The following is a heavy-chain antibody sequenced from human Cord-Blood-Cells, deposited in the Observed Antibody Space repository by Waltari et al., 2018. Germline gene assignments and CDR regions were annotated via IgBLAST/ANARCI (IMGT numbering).Heavy chain of an antibody. Sequence: ELLVEPGGGMGQPRGSLTLCFAFPAATCIGHRMRGVCEAPGKRLEWVANIMQDGSEKYYVDSVKGRFTISRDNAKNSLYLQMNSLRAEDTAVYYCARVFQLGSHFDYWGQGTLVTVSS. CDR1: AATCIGHR. J-gene: IGHJ4*02. CDR3: ARVFQLGSHFDY. V-gene: IGHV3-7*01. CDR2: IMQDGSEK. D-gene: IGHD7-27*01.